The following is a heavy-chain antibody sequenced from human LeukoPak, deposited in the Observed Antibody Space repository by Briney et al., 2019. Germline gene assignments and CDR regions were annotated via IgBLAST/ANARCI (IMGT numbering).Heavy chain of an antibody. CDR1: VGSFSGYS. V-gene: IGHV4-34*01. Sequence: SETLSLTCAVYVGSFSGYSWSWIRQPPGKGLEWIGEINHSGSTNYNPSLKSRVTLSVDTSKNQFSLKLSSVTAADTAVYYCARDRGAVAGRWYFDLWGRGTLVTVSS. CDR3: ARDRGAVAGRWYFDL. J-gene: IGHJ2*01. CDR2: INHSGST. D-gene: IGHD6-19*01.